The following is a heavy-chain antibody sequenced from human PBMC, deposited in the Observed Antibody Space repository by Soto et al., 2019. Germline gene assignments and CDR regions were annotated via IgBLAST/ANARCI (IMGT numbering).Heavy chain of an antibody. CDR3: ARDPQTATIFGVVNNYYYGYMDV. CDR1: GFTFSSYG. J-gene: IGHJ6*03. D-gene: IGHD3-3*01. V-gene: IGHV3-33*01. CDR2: IWYDGSNK. Sequence: QVQLVESGGGVVQPGRSLRLSCAASGFTFSSYGMHWVRQAPGKGLEWVAVIWYDGSNKYYADSVKGRFTISRDNSKNTLYLHMNSLRAEDTAVYYCARDPQTATIFGVVNNYYYGYMDVWGKGPTVTVSS.